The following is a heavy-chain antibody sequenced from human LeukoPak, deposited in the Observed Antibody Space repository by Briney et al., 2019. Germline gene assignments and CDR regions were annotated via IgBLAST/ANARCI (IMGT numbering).Heavy chain of an antibody. J-gene: IGHJ4*02. CDR2: IYPGYSDT. Sequence: GESLKISWKGSGYSFTSYWIDWVRQMPGKGLEWMGIIYPGYSDTSYSPSFQGQVTISADKSISTAYLQWSSLKASDTAMYYCARQRTERITMVRGVIVDYWGQGTLVTVSS. D-gene: IGHD3-10*01. CDR3: ARQRTERITMVRGVIVDY. V-gene: IGHV5-51*01. CDR1: GYSFTSYW.